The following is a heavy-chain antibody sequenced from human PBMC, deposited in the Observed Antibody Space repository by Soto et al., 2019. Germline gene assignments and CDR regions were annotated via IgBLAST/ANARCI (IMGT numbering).Heavy chain of an antibody. CDR3: GSGLWFGELNYAFDI. V-gene: IGHV1-2*04. J-gene: IGHJ3*02. D-gene: IGHD3-10*01. CDR1: GYTFTGYY. CDR2: INPNSGGT. Sequence: QVPLVQSGAEVKKPGASVKVSCKASGYTFTGYYMPCVRQAPGQGLEWMGWINPNSGGTNYAQKFQGWVTMTRDTSTSTPYMELSRMRSDETAVYYCGSGLWFGELNYAFDIWGQGAMVTFSS.